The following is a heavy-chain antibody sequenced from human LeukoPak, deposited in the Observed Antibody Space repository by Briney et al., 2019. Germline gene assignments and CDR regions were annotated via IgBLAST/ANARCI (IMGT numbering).Heavy chain of an antibody. CDR1: GGSISTFY. CDR2: INNSGST. V-gene: IGHV4-4*07. D-gene: IGHD6-25*01. J-gene: IGHJ5*02. Sequence: SETLSLTSTVSGGSISTFYWTWIRQPAGKGLEWIGRINNSGSTNYNPSLRSRVSMSVDRSKNQFSVTLSSVTAADTAVYFCAREGGDPRWLDPWGQGTLVTVSS. CDR3: AREGGDPRWLDP.